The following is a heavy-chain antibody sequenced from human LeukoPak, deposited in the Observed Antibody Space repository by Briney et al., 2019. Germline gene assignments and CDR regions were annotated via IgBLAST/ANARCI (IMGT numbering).Heavy chain of an antibody. D-gene: IGHD2-21*01. J-gene: IGHJ5*02. CDR3: ARERMAVRNWFDP. CDR1: GFTFSSYA. Sequence: GGSLRLSCAASGFTFSSYAMHWVRQAPGKGLEWVAVISYDGSNKYYADSVKGRFTISRDNSKNTLYLQMNSLRAEDTAVYYCARERMAVRNWFDPWGQGTLVTVSP. V-gene: IGHV3-30*04. CDR2: ISYDGSNK.